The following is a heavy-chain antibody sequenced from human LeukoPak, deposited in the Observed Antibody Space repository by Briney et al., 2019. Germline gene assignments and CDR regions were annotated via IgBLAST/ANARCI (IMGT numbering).Heavy chain of an antibody. V-gene: IGHV3-23*01. D-gene: IGHD1-1*01. Sequence: PGGSLRLSCAASGFTFTTHAMAWVRQAPGKGLEWVSSISGSADNTYYADSVKGRPTISRDNSKNTLILQMNGLRADDTAVYFCARLSGTFGTSSRILDYWGQGAQVTVSS. CDR3: ARLSGTFGTSSRILDY. CDR2: ISGSADNT. CDR1: GFTFTTHA. J-gene: IGHJ4*02.